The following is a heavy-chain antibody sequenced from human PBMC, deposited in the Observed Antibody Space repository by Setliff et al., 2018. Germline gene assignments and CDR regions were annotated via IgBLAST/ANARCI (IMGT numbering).Heavy chain of an antibody. CDR1: GFSLSNGYY. D-gene: IGHD2-15*01. Sequence: SSETLSLTCGVSGFSLSNGYYWGWIRQPPGKGLEWIGSIFNNGNTYYNPSLNSRVTISSDTSKNELSLKLTSVTAADTAMYFCGRHPKRFCRGVSCYPLHLDYWGQG. CDR3: GRHPKRFCRGVSCYPLHLDY. CDR2: IFNNGNT. J-gene: IGHJ4*02. V-gene: IGHV4-38-2*01.